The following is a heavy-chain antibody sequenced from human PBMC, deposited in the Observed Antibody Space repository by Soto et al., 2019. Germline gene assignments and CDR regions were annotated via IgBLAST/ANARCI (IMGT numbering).Heavy chain of an antibody. D-gene: IGHD3-10*01. CDR1: GDTFNSYT. CDR3: AASYGSGSRAFDY. V-gene: IGHV1-69*02. CDR2: TIPILAMS. J-gene: IGHJ4*02. Sequence: QVQLVQSGPEVKMPGSSVKVSCKASGDTFNSYTINWVRQAPGQGLQWMGRTIPILAMSNYALKFQGRVTXTXHXTPTTAYMELSRLRSDDTAVYYCAASYGSGSRAFDYWGQGTLVTVSS.